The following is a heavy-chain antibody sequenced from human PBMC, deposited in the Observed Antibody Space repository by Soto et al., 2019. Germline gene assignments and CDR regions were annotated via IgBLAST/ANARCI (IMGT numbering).Heavy chain of an antibody. V-gene: IGHV3-33*01. CDR2: IWYDGSNK. Sequence: GGSLRLSCAASGFTFSSYGMHWVRQAPGKGLEWVAVIWYDGSNKYYADSVKGRFTISRDNSKNTLYLQMNSLRAEDTAVYYCARDPQMVTISYYFDYWGQGSLVTVSS. J-gene: IGHJ4*02. CDR3: ARDPQMVTISYYFDY. D-gene: IGHD6-13*01. CDR1: GFTFSSYG.